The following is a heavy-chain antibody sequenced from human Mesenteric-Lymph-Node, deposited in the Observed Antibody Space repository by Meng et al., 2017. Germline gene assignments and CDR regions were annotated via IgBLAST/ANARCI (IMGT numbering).Heavy chain of an antibody. CDR1: GGSFSGYY. V-gene: IGHV4-34*01. J-gene: IGHJ4*02. D-gene: IGHD6-13*01. Sequence: QVQLQQWGAGLLKPSETLSLTCAVHGGSFSGYYWSWIRQPSGKGLEWIGEINHSGSTNYNPSLKSRVTISVDTSKNQFSLKLSSVTAADTAVYYCARGGGNSWYIDYWGQGTLVTVSS. CDR2: INHSGST. CDR3: ARGGGNSWYIDY.